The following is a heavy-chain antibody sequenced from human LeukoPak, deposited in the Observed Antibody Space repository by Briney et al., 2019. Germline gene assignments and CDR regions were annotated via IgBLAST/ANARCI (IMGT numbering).Heavy chain of an antibody. CDR3: ARDSRVAAAVTYWYFDL. Sequence: SETLSLTCTVSGYSISSGYYWGWIRQPPGKGLEWIGSIYHSGSTYYNPSLKSRVTISVDTSKNQFSLKLSSVTAADTAVYYCARDSRVAAAVTYWYFDLWGRGTLVTVSS. V-gene: IGHV4-38-2*02. D-gene: IGHD6-13*01. CDR1: GYSISSGYY. CDR2: IYHSGST. J-gene: IGHJ2*01.